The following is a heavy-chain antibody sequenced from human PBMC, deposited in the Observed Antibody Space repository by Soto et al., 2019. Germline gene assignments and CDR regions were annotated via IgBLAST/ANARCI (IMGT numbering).Heavy chain of an antibody. CDR1: GFTFSSYS. CDR2: ISSSSSYI. V-gene: IGHV3-21*01. J-gene: IGHJ4*02. D-gene: IGHD5-12*01. Sequence: GGSLRLSCAASGFTFSSYSMNWVRQAPGKGLEWVSSISSSSSYIYYADSVKGRFTISRDNAKNSLYLQMNSLRAEDTAVYYCARDGGRVATIFYWGQGTPVTVSS. CDR3: ARDGGRVATIFY.